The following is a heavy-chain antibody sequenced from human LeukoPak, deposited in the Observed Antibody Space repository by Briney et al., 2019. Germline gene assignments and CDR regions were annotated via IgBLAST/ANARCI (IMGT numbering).Heavy chain of an antibody. Sequence: GGSLRLSCAASGFTFSSYAMSWVRQAPGKGLEWVSAISGSGGSTYYADSVKGRFTISRDNSKNTLYLQMNSLRAEDTAVYYCARDTNSGSYPGVDYYYYYGMDVWGQGTTVTVSS. CDR3: ARDTNSGSYPGVDYYYYYGMDV. CDR2: ISGSGGST. D-gene: IGHD1-26*01. J-gene: IGHJ6*02. CDR1: GFTFSSYA. V-gene: IGHV3-23*01.